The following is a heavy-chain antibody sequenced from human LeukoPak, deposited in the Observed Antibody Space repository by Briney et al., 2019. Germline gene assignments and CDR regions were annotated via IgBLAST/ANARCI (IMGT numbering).Heavy chain of an antibody. Sequence: GGSLRLSCAASGFTFSGHAMVWVRQRPGKGLEWVSFISYDGSNSVHADSVMGRFTISRDNSRNTVDLQINSLRHEDTAVYYCAKDWGQRGVGASLGHWGQGTLVIVSS. V-gene: IGHV3-30*18. J-gene: IGHJ4*02. CDR2: ISYDGSNS. CDR1: GFTFSGHA. D-gene: IGHD1-26*01. CDR3: AKDWGQRGVGASLGH.